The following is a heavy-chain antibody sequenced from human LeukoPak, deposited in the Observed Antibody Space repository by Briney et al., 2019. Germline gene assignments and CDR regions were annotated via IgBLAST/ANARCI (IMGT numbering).Heavy chain of an antibody. V-gene: IGHV3-7*01. CDR2: IKQDGSEK. CDR1: GFTTSSYW. CDR3: ARRGAQEYDILTGSPLRPFDY. J-gene: IGHJ4*02. D-gene: IGHD3-9*01. Sequence: GGSLRLSCAASGFTTSSYWMSWVRQAPGKGLEWVANIKQDGSEKYYVDSVKGRFTISRDNAKNSLYLQMNSLRAEDTAVYYCARRGAQEYDILTGSPLRPFDYWGQGTLVTVSS.